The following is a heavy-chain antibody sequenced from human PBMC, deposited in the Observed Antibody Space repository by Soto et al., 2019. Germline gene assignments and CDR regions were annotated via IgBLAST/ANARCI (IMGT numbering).Heavy chain of an antibody. D-gene: IGHD3-22*01. CDR2: ISGSGGST. J-gene: IGHJ2*01. V-gene: IGHV3-23*01. Sequence: EVQLLESGGGLVQPGGSLRLSCAASGFTFSSYAMSWVRQAPGKGLEWVSAISGSGGSTYYADSVKGRFTISRDNSKNTLYLQMNSLRAEDTAVYYCAKRPYYYDSSGYYTQSSYWYFDLWGRGTLVTVSS. CDR1: GFTFSSYA. CDR3: AKRPYYYDSSGYYTQSSYWYFDL.